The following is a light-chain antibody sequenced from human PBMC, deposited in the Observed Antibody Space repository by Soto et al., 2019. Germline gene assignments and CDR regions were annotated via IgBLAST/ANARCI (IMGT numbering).Light chain of an antibody. CDR3: NSYTSTSTPYV. V-gene: IGLV2-14*01. J-gene: IGLJ1*01. CDR1: STDVGGFNY. Sequence: QTVLTQPASVSGSPGQSITISCTGTSTDVGGFNYVSWFQQHPGKSPKLILYQVSYRPSGVSDRFSGSKSGNTASLTISGLQTDDEADYYCNSYTSTSTPYVFGTGTKLTVL. CDR2: QVS.